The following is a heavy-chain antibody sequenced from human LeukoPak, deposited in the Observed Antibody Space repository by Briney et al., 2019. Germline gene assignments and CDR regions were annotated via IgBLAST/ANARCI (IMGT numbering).Heavy chain of an antibody. V-gene: IGHV3-11*04. CDR2: ISSSGSTI. CDR3: ARVRFGESVAFDI. Sequence: GGSLRLSCAASGFTFSDYYMSWIRQAPGKGLEWVSYISSSGSTIYYADSVKGRFTISRDNSKNTLYLQMNSLRAEDTAVYYCARVRFGESVAFDIWGQGTMVTVSS. D-gene: IGHD3-10*01. CDR1: GFTFSDYY. J-gene: IGHJ3*02.